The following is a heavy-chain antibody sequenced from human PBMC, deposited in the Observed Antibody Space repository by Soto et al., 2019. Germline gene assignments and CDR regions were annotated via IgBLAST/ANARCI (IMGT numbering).Heavy chain of an antibody. J-gene: IGHJ3*02. V-gene: IGHV1-18*01. Sequence: GASVKVSCKASGYTFTSYGISWVRQAPGQGLEWMGWISAYNGNTNYAQKLQGRVTMTTDTSTSTAYMELRSLRSDDTAVYFCARFGVVVVTAIRWDDAFDIWGQGTMVTVSS. CDR3: ARFGVVVVTAIRWDDAFDI. CDR2: ISAYNGNT. D-gene: IGHD2-21*02. CDR1: GYTFTSYG.